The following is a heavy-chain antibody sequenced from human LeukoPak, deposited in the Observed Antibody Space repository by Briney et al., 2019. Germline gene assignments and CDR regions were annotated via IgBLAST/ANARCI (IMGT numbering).Heavy chain of an antibody. J-gene: IGHJ3*02. CDR3: AGREVVTAIRDAFDI. CDR2: IYYSGST. D-gene: IGHD2-21*02. V-gene: IGHV4-59*01. Sequence: SETLSLTCTVSGGSIRSYYWRWIRQPPGKALEWIGYIYYSGSTNYNPSLKSRVTISVDTSKNQFSLKLSSVTAADTAVYYCAGREVVTAIRDAFDIWGQGTMVTVSS. CDR1: GGSIRSYY.